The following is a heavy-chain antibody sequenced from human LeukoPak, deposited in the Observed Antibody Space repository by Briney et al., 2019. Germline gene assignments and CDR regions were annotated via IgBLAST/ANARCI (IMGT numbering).Heavy chain of an antibody. D-gene: IGHD3-16*01. J-gene: IGHJ4*02. Sequence: TGGSLRLSCAASGFTFSTYWMACVRQAPGKGLEWVANIKEDGSDKYYVDSVKGRFAISRDNAKNSLYLQMNSLRAEDTAVYYCARHLDGALDCWGQGTLVTVSS. CDR2: IKEDGSDK. CDR3: ARHLDGALDC. V-gene: IGHV3-7*05. CDR1: GFTFSTYW.